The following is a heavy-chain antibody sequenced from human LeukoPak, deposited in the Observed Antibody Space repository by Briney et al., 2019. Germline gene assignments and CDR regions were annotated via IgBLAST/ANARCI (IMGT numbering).Heavy chain of an antibody. CDR3: ARFRGYSGYDPAVV. Sequence: GGSLTLSCAASGFTFSSSSMNWVRQPPGKGLEWVSYISSSISTIYYAASVKGRFTISRVNTKNSLYLPMNSLRAEDRALYYCARFRGYSGYDPAVVWGRGTTDSVSS. CDR1: GFTFSSSS. J-gene: IGHJ6*04. D-gene: IGHD5-12*01. V-gene: IGHV3-48*01. CDR2: ISSSISTI.